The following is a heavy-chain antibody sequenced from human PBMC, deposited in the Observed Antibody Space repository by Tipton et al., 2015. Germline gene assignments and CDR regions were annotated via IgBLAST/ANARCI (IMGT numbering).Heavy chain of an antibody. V-gene: IGHV4-38-2*02. J-gene: IGHJ6*02. D-gene: IGHD5-24*01. CDR2: ISHSGNT. CDR3: ARDLEHGMDV. Sequence: TLSLTCAVSAYSISSDYYWGWIRQPPGKGLEWIGSISHSGNTYYNPSPKSRVTMSRDTSKNQFSLKLTSVTAADTAVYYCARDLEHGMDVWGQGTTVTVSS. CDR1: AYSISSDYY.